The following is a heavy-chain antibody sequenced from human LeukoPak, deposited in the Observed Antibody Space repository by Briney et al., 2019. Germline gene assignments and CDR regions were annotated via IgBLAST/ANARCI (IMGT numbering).Heavy chain of an antibody. CDR1: GGTFSSYA. CDR3: ARDARELPFDY. V-gene: IGHV1-69*04. CDR2: IIPIFGIA. D-gene: IGHD1-26*01. J-gene: IGHJ4*02. Sequence: ASVKVSCKASGGTFSSYAISWVRQAPGQGLEWMGRIIPIFGIANYAQKFQGRVTITADKSTSTAYMELSSLRSEDTAVYHCARDARELPFDYWGQGTLVTVSS.